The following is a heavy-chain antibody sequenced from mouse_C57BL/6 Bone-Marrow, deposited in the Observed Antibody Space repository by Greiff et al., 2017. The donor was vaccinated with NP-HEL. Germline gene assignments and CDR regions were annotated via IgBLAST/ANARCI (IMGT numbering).Heavy chain of an antibody. Sequence: QVHVKQPGAELVKPGASVKMSCKASGYTFTSYWITWVKQRPGQGLEWIGDIYPGSGSTNYNEKFKSKATLTVDTSSSTAYMQLSSLTSEDSAVYYCAREGIYYGNYVDAYWGQGTLVTVSA. D-gene: IGHD2-1*01. CDR1: GYTFTSYW. CDR2: IYPGSGST. V-gene: IGHV1-55*01. J-gene: IGHJ3*01. CDR3: AREGIYYGNYVDAY.